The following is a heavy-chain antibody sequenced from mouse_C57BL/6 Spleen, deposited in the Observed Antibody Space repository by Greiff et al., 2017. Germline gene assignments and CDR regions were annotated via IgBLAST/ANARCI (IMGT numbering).Heavy chain of an antibody. CDR2: ISDGGSYT. V-gene: IGHV5-4*03. CDR1: GFTFSSYA. J-gene: IGHJ2*01. CDR3: ARGGTTVVATGYFDY. D-gene: IGHD1-1*01. Sequence: EVMLVESGGGLVKPGGSLKLSCAASGFTFSSYAMSWVRQTPEKRLEWVATISDGGSYTYYPDNVKGRFTISRDNAKNNLYLQMSHLKSEDTAVYYCARGGTTVVATGYFDYWGQGTTLTVSS.